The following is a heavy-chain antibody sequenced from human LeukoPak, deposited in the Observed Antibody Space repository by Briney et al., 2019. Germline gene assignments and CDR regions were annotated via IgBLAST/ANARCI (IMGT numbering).Heavy chain of an antibody. CDR2: ISPSGNSK. CDR3: VRDFLGESGAGGY. V-gene: IGHV3-21*01. CDR1: SFTFSSYT. D-gene: IGHD3-10*01. J-gene: IGHJ4*02. Sequence: GGSLRLSCATSSFTFSSYTMNWVRQAPGKGLEWVSSISPSGNSKYHADSVRGRFTISRDNAENSLYMQMNSLRAEDTGVYYCVRDFLGESGAGGYWGQGTLVTVPS.